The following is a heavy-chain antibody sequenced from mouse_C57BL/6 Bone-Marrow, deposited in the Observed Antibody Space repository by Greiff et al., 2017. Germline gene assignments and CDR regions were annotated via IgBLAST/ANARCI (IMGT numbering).Heavy chain of an antibody. Sequence: QVHVKQPGTELVKPGASVKLSCKASGYTFTSYWMHWVKQRPGQGLEWIGNINPSNGGTNYNEKFKSKATLTVDKSSSTAYMQLSSLTSEDSAVYCCARGGNSSGYVAWFAYWGQGTLVTVAA. J-gene: IGHJ3*01. D-gene: IGHD3-2*02. CDR2: INPSNGGT. V-gene: IGHV1-53*01. CDR3: ARGGNSSGYVAWFAY. CDR1: GYTFTSYW.